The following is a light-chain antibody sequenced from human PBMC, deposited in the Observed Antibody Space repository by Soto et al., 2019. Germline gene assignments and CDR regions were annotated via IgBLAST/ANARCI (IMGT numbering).Light chain of an antibody. J-gene: IGLJ3*02. CDR2: GNS. CDR1: SSNIGAGYD. V-gene: IGLV1-40*01. CDR3: QSYDSSLSGNWV. Sequence: QSVLTQPPSVSGVPGQRVTISCTGSSSNIGAGYDVHWYQQLPGTAPKLLIYGNSNRPSGVPDRFSGSKSGTSASLAITGLQAEDEADYYCQSYDSSLSGNWVFGGGTKLTVL.